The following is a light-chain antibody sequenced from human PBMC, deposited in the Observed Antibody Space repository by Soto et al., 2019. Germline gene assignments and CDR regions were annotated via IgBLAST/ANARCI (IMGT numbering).Light chain of an antibody. J-gene: IGKJ2*01. CDR2: GAS. CDR1: QSVSSTY. Sequence: EIVLTQSPGTLSLSPGERATRSCRASQSVSSTYLAWYQQKPGQAPRLLIYGASIRATGVPDRFSGSGSGTDFTLTISRLEPEDFAVYYCQQYGSSPYTFGQGNKLEIK. CDR3: QQYGSSPYT. V-gene: IGKV3-20*01.